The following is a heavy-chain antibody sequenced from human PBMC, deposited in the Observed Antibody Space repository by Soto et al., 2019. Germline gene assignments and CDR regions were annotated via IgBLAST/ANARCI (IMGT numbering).Heavy chain of an antibody. V-gene: IGHV4-59*08. J-gene: IGHJ4*02. D-gene: IGHD4-17*01. CDR2: IYNSGSP. CDR3: ARHGNGDYFGH. CDR1: GGSIGSYY. Sequence: PSETLSLTCTVSGGSIGSYYWSWIRQPPGKGLEWIGYIYNSGSPNYNPSLKSRGSISVDTSKNQFSLKLNSVTAADTAVYYCARHGNGDYFGHWGQGTLVTVSS.